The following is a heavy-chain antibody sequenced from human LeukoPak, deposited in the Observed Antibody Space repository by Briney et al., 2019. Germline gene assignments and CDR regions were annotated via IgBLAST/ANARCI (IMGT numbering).Heavy chain of an antibody. Sequence: GGSLRLSCAASGFTFSSYSMNRVRQAPGKGLEWVSSISSSSSYIYYADSVKGRFTISRDNAKNSLYLQMNSLRAEDTAVYYCATPIPYYDFWSGSDYWGQGTLVTVSS. V-gene: IGHV3-21*01. CDR2: ISSSSSYI. CDR3: ATPIPYYDFWSGSDY. D-gene: IGHD3-3*01. CDR1: GFTFSSYS. J-gene: IGHJ4*02.